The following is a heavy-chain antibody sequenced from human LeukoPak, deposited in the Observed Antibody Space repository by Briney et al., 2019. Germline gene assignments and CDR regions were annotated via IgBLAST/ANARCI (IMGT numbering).Heavy chain of an antibody. Sequence: ASVKVSCKASGYTFTSYYMHWVRQAPGQGLEWMGIINPSGGSTTYAQTFQGRITMTRDTSISTAYMELSRLRSDDTAVYYCGRDGGMIGLLDYWGQGTLVTVSS. V-gene: IGHV1-46*01. J-gene: IGHJ4*02. D-gene: IGHD3-22*01. CDR1: GYTFTSYY. CDR3: GRDGGMIGLLDY. CDR2: INPSGGST.